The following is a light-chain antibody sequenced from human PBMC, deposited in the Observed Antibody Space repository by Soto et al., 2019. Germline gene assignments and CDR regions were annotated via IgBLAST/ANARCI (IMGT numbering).Light chain of an antibody. Sequence: RLTWSLSTLSAXVGDXVTIXXRASQSISSWLAWYQQKPGKAPKLLIYDASIVESGVTSRFSGSGSGTEFTLTISSLQPDDFATYYCQQYNSYPWAFGQGTEVGIK. CDR1: QSISSW. CDR3: QQYNSYPWA. J-gene: IGKJ1*01. CDR2: DAS. V-gene: IGKV1-5*01.